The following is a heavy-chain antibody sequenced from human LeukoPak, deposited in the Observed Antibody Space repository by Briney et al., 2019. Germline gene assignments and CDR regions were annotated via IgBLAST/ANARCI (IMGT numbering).Heavy chain of an antibody. Sequence: GASVKVSCKASGYSFTAFYIHWVRQAPGQGLEWMGWIHPRSGETNYAYKFRGRVTMTRDTSISTAYMELSRLRSDDTALYYCARMVGATIGAFDFWGQGTLVTVSS. J-gene: IGHJ4*02. CDR1: GYSFTAFY. D-gene: IGHD1-26*01. CDR2: IHPRSGET. V-gene: IGHV1-2*02. CDR3: ARMVGATIGAFDF.